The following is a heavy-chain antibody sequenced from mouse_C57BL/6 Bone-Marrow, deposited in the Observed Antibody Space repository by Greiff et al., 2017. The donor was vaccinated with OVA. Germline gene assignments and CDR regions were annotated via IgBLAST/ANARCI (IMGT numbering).Heavy chain of an antibody. Sequence: VQLQQSGAELVRPGASVKLSCTASGFNIQDDYMHWVKQRPEQGLEWIGWLDPENGDTEYASKFQGKATITADTSSNTAYLQLSSLTSEDTAVYYCTTKDYDGDWYFDVWGTGTTVTVSS. CDR1: GFNIQDDY. CDR2: LDPENGDT. J-gene: IGHJ1*03. D-gene: IGHD2-4*01. CDR3: TTKDYDGDWYFDV. V-gene: IGHV14-4*01.